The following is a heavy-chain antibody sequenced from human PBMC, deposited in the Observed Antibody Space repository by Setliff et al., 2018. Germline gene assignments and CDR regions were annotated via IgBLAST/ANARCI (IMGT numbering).Heavy chain of an antibody. CDR1: AFSFSTYA. V-gene: IGHV3-48*03. D-gene: IGHD7-27*01. Sequence: GESLKISCAASAFSFSTYAMNWVRHTPGKGLEWISYISNSGNSIYYADSVKGRFTISRDNSKNTLYLQMNSLRAEDTAVYYCARELGHYYYYYMDVWGKGTTVTVSS. CDR3: ARELGHYYYYYMDV. J-gene: IGHJ6*03. CDR2: ISNSGNSI.